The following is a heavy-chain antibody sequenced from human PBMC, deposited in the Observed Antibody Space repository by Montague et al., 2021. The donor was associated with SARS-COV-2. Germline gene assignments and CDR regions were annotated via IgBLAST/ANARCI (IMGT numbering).Heavy chain of an antibody. CDR3: ASMVRAQVYYFDY. CDR1: GGSISSSSYY. J-gene: IGHJ4*02. D-gene: IGHD3-10*01. Sequence: SETLSLTCTVYGGSISSSSYYWGWIRQPPGKGLEWIGSIFYSGSTDYTPSLKSRVTIYVDTSKNPFSLKLSTVTAADTAVYYCASMVRAQVYYFDYWGQGTLVTVSS. V-gene: IGHV4-39*01. CDR2: IFYSGST.